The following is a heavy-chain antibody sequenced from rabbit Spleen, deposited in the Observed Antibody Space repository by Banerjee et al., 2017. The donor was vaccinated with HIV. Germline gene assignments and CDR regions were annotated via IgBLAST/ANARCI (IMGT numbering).Heavy chain of an antibody. J-gene: IGHJ4*01. CDR3: ARDAGSGPYIDGYFSL. V-gene: IGHV1S40*01. D-gene: IGHD8-1*01. CDR2: IYTGNAKT. CDR1: GFSFGRNYD. Sequence: QSLEESGGGLVQPEGSLTLTCTASGFSFGRNYDMCWVRQAPGKGLEWIGCIYTGNAKTYYASWARGRVTISKTSSPTVTLQMTSLTVADTATYFCARDAGSGPYIDGYFSLWGQGTLVTVS.